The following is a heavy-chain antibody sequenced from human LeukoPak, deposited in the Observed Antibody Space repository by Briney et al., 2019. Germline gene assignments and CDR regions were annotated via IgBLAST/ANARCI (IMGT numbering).Heavy chain of an antibody. D-gene: IGHD1-26*01. Sequence: SQTLSPTCAISGDSVSSDSAAWNWIRQSPSRGLEWLARTYFRSKWYYDYALAVKGRITINPDTSKNQFSLQLNSVTPEDTAVYFCARDPVGGSTIFDSWGQGTLVTVSS. CDR3: ARDPVGGSTIFDS. CDR1: GDSVSSDSAA. V-gene: IGHV6-1*01. J-gene: IGHJ4*02. CDR2: TYFRSKWYY.